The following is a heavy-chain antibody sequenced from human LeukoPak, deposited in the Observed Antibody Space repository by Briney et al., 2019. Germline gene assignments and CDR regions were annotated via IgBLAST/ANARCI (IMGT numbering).Heavy chain of an antibody. CDR3: AKGSRAVLFTRDRYMDV. Sequence: GGSLRLSCAASGFTFRSYGMHWVRQAPGKGLEWVAFIRYDGNNKYYADSVKGRFTIFRDNSRNTLYLQMNSLRTEDTAVYYCAKGSRAVLFTRDRYMDVWGKGTTVTISS. CDR1: GFTFRSYG. V-gene: IGHV3-30*02. J-gene: IGHJ6*03. CDR2: IRYDGNNK. D-gene: IGHD6-19*01.